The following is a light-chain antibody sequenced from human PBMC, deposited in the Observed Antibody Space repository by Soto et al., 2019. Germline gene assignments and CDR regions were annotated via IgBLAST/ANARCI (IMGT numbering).Light chain of an antibody. Sequence: DIQMTQSPSSLSASVGDRVTITCQASQDIDKFLNWYQQKPGKAPKLLIDDASNLATGVPSRFSGSGSGTDFTFTISSLQPEDVATYYCQQYDDLPITFGQGTRLEI. V-gene: IGKV1-33*01. CDR3: QQYDDLPIT. J-gene: IGKJ5*01. CDR2: DAS. CDR1: QDIDKF.